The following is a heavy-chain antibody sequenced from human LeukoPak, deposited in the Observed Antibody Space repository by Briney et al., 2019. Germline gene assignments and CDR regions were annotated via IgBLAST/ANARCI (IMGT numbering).Heavy chain of an antibody. D-gene: IGHD2-2*01. Sequence: TASETLSLTCTGSGGSISSQYWSWIRQPPGKGLEWIGYMYYNGSMNYNPSLKSRVTISVDTSKNQFSLRLSSVTAADTAVYYCARHLFAVVVPAAKLGWFDPWGQGTLVTVSS. CDR1: GGSISSQY. J-gene: IGHJ5*02. CDR3: ARHLFAVVVPAAKLGWFDP. V-gene: IGHV4-59*08. CDR2: MYYNGSM.